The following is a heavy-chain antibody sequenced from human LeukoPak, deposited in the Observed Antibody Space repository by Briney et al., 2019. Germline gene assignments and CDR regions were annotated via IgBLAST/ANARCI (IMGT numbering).Heavy chain of an antibody. CDR3: ARKYYDLSDY. V-gene: IGHV1-46*01. J-gene: IGHJ4*02. Sequence: ASVKVSCKAPGYTFTGYYMHWVRQAPGQGLEWMGLINPSGGSTSYAQKFQGRVTMTRDTSTSTVYMELNSLRSEDTAVYYCARKYYDLSDYWGQGTLVTVSS. CDR1: GYTFTGYY. CDR2: INPSGGST. D-gene: IGHD3-3*01.